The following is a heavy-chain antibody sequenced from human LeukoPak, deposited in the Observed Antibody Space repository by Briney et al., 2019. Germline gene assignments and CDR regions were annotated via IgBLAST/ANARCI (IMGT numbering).Heavy chain of an antibody. J-gene: IGHJ4*02. V-gene: IGHV5-51*01. CDR2: IYPGDSDT. CDR3: ARQRLRGISYFGF. Sequence: GESLRISCKGSGYSFTGFWIGWVRQMPGKGLEWMGIIYPGDSDTRYSPSFQGQVTISADKSINTAYLQWSSLKASDTAMYYCARQRLRGISYFGFWGQGTLVTVSS. D-gene: IGHD3-10*01. CDR1: GYSFTGFW.